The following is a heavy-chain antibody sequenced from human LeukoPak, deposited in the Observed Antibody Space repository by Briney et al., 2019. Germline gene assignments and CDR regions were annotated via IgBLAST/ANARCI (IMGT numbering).Heavy chain of an antibody. CDR3: ARAHEFWSGYNFDY. Sequence: SGPALVKPPQTLTLTCTFSGFSLSTSGMCVSWIRQPPGKALEWLALINWDDDKYYSTSLKTRLTISKDTSKNQVVLTMTNMDPVDTATYYCARAHEFWSGYNFDYWGQGTLVTVSS. CDR2: INWDDDK. J-gene: IGHJ4*02. D-gene: IGHD3-3*01. V-gene: IGHV2-70*01. CDR1: GFSLSTSGMC.